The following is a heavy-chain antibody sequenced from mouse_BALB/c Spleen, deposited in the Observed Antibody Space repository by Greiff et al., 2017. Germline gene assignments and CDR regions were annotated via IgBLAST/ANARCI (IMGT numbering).Heavy chain of an antibody. J-gene: IGHJ2*01. CDR3: ARGAKAYGNYENY. Sequence: QVQLQQSGAELMKPGASVKISCKATGYTFSSYWIEWVKQRPGHGLEWIGEILPGSGSTNYNEKFKGKATFTADTSSNTAYMQLSSLTSEDSAVYYCARGAKAYGNYENYWGQGTTLTVSS. V-gene: IGHV1-9*01. CDR2: ILPGSGST. CDR1: GYTFSSYW. D-gene: IGHD2-1*01.